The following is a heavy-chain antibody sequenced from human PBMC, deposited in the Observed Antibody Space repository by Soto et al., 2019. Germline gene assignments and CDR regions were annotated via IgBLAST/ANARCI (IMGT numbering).Heavy chain of an antibody. CDR3: ATDYRKSRPFLDY. V-gene: IGHV3-30*03. Sequence: QVQLVESGGGVVQPGRSLRLSCAASGFTFSSYGMHWVRQAPGQGLEWVAVISYDGSNKYYADSVKGRFTISRDNSKNTLYLQMNSLRAEDTAVYYCATDYRKSRPFLDYWGQGTLVTVSS. CDR2: ISYDGSNK. D-gene: IGHD1-26*01. J-gene: IGHJ4*02. CDR1: GFTFSSYG.